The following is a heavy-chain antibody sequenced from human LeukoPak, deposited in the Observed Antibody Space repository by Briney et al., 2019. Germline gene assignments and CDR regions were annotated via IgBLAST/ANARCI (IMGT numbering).Heavy chain of an antibody. V-gene: IGHV1-2*02. Sequence: ASVKVSCKASGYTFSDYYLHWVRQAPGQGLEWMGWIDPKSGGTKYVQKLQGRVTMTTDTSTSTAYMELRSLRSDDTAVYYCARARYGSGSYPPDYWGQGTLVTVSS. CDR3: ARARYGSGSYPPDY. CDR2: IDPKSGGT. CDR1: GYTFSDYY. J-gene: IGHJ4*02. D-gene: IGHD3-10*01.